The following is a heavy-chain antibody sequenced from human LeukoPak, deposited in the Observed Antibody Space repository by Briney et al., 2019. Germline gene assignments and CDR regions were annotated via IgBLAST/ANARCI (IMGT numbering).Heavy chain of an antibody. D-gene: IGHD6-13*01. CDR2: IYYSGST. CDR3: ARGYIAAAGTRRNGFDP. J-gene: IGHJ5*02. Sequence: SETLSLTCTVSGGSISSYYWSWIRQPPGKGLEWIGYIYYSGSTNYNPSLKSRVTISVDTSKNQFSLKLSSVTASDTAVYYCARGYIAAAGTRRNGFDPWGQGTLVTVSS. CDR1: GGSISSYY. V-gene: IGHV4-59*12.